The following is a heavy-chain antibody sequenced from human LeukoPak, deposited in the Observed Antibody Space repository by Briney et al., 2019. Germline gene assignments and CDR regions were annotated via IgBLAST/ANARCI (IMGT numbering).Heavy chain of an antibody. CDR2: IQYDGSKK. CDR1: GFTFSSNG. CDR3: ARGGGGIAAAGTPHDAFDI. V-gene: IGHV3-30*02. J-gene: IGHJ3*02. Sequence: SGGSLRLSCVASGFTFSSNGMHWVRQAPGKGLEWVTFIQYDGSKKYYADSVKGRFTISRDNSKNTLYLQMNSLRAEDTAVYYCARGGGGIAAAGTPHDAFDIWGQGTMVTVSS. D-gene: IGHD6-13*01.